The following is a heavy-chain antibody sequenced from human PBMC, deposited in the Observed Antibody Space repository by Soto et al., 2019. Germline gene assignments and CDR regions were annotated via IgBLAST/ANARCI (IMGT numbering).Heavy chain of an antibody. CDR2: VYSTGGT. CDR1: SGPSSSHN. J-gene: IGHJ6*02. D-gene: IGHD1-1*01. V-gene: IGHV4-59*08. CDR3: VRQGIGNLHGLVDV. Sequence: QVQLQQSGPGLVKPSETLSLTCSVSSGPSSSHNWGWIRQPPGRGLEWIGDVYSTGGTSYNPSLKRRVTISADTSTNHTSLTLTSVTAADPAVYYCVRQGIGNLHGLVDVWGQGTMVRVSS.